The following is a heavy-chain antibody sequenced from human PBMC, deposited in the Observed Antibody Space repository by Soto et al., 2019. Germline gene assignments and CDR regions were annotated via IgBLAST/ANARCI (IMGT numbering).Heavy chain of an antibody. CDR1: GGTFSSYT. D-gene: IGHD5-18*01. CDR2: IIPILGIA. J-gene: IGHJ4*02. V-gene: IGHV1-69*02. Sequence: QVQLVQSGAEVKKPGSSVKVSCKASGGTFSSYTISWVRQAPGQGLEWMGRIIPILGIANYAQKFQGRVTITADKSTSTAYMELSSLRSEDTAVYYCALLLGYSYDPNFDYWGQGTLVTVSS. CDR3: ALLLGYSYDPNFDY.